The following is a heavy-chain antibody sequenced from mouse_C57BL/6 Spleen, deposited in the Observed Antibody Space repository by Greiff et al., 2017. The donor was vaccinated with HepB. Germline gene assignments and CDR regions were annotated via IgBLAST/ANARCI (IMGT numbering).Heavy chain of an antibody. Sequence: VQLQQSGAELVMPGASVKLSCKASGYTFTSYWMHWVKQRPGQGLEWIGEIDPSDSYTNYNQKFKGKSTLTVDKSSRTAYMQLSSLTSEDSAVYYCARVVDSSGYVCFAYWGQGTLVTVSA. D-gene: IGHD3-2*02. CDR2: IDPSDSYT. CDR3: ARVVDSSGYVCFAY. J-gene: IGHJ3*01. CDR1: GYTFTSYW. V-gene: IGHV1-69*01.